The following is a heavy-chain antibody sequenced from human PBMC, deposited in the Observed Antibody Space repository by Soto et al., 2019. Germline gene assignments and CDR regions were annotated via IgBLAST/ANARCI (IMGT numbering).Heavy chain of an antibody. CDR1: GFTFSSYA. CDR3: ARGMIVVVQTNNAFDI. V-gene: IGHV3-30-3*01. Sequence: QVQLVESGGGVVQPGRSLRLSCAASGFTFSSYAMHWVRQAPGKGLEWVAVISYDGSNKYYADSVKGRFTISRDNSKNTLYLQMNSLRAEDTTVYYCARGMIVVVQTNNAFDIWGQGTMVTVSS. J-gene: IGHJ3*02. D-gene: IGHD3-22*01. CDR2: ISYDGSNK.